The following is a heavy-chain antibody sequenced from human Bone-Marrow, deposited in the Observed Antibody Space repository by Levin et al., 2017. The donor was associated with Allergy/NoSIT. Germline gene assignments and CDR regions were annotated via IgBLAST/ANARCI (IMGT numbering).Heavy chain of an antibody. V-gene: IGHV4-31*03. CDR2: IYYNGDA. J-gene: IGHJ5*02. CDR1: GESIGSGGFY. D-gene: IGHD3-10*01. CDR3: ARVASTYYGSQRASTQFDP. Sequence: SETLSLTCTVSGESIGSGGFYWSWIRQRPGKGLAWIGYIYYNGDAFYNPSLRGRVDISIDMSRNQFSLKMVSVTAAATADYYCARVASTYYGSQRASTQFDPWGQGTLVTVSS.